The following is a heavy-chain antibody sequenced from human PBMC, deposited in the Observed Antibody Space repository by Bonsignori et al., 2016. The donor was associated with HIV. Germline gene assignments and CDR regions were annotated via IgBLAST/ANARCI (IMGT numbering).Heavy chain of an antibody. D-gene: IGHD3-22*01. Sequence: SETLSLTCTVSGGSISSGDYYWSWIRQPPGKGLEWIGYIYYSGSTYYNPSLKSRVTISVDTSKNQFSLKLSSVTAADTAVYYCARGPQDSSGGLFDYWGQGTLVTVSS. V-gene: IGHV4-30-4*08. J-gene: IGHJ4*02. CDR1: GGSISSGDYY. CDR3: ARGPQDSSGGLFDY. CDR2: IYYSGST.